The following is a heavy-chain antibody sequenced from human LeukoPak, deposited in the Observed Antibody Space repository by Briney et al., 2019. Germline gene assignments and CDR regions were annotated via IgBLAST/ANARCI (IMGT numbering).Heavy chain of an antibody. CDR1: GGSISSYY. CDR3: AREAYSGSYYVKY. J-gene: IGHJ4*02. CDR2: IYYSGST. V-gene: IGHV4-30-4*08. Sequence: SETLSLTCTVSGGSISSYYWSWIRQPPGKGLEWIGYIYYSGSTYYNPSLKSRVTISVDTSKNQFSLKLSSVTAADTAVYYCAREAYSGSYYVKYWGQGTLVTVSS. D-gene: IGHD1-26*01.